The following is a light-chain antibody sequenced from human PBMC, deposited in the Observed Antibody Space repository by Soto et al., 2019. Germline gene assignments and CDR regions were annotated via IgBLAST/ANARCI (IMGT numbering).Light chain of an antibody. CDR3: QQRTNWPTST. J-gene: IGKJ5*01. V-gene: IGKV3-11*01. CDR2: DAS. CDR1: QTVRSY. Sequence: EIVLTQSPATLSLSPGERATLSCRASQTVRSYLAWYQQKPGQAPRLLIHDASSRATGIPDRFSGSGSGTDFTLTISSLEPEASAVYYCQQRTNWPTSTFGQGTRLEIK.